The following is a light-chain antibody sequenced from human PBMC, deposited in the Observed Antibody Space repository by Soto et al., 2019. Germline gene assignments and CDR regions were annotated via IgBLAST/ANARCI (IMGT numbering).Light chain of an antibody. CDR1: RRHITYI. CDR3: ETWDSNTRV. CDR2: LERSGSY. Sequence: QPVLTQSSSASASLGSSVKLTCTLSRRHITYIIAWHQQQPGKAPRYLMKLERSGSYNKGSGVPDRFSGSSSGADRYLTISNLQSEDEADYYCETWDSNTRVFGTGTKVTVL. V-gene: IGLV4-60*03. J-gene: IGLJ1*01.